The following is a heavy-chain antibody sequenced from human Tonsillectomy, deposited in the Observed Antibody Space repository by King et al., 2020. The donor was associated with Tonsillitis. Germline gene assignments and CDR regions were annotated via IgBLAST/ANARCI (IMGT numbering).Heavy chain of an antibody. J-gene: IGHJ3*02. D-gene: IGHD3-10*01. CDR1: GFSFSGSA. CDR2: IRSKANSYTT. CDR3: TRPGGAGTRWAFDI. Sequence: VQLVESGGGLFQPGGSLKLSCAASGFSFSGSAMHWVRQAPGKGLEWFGRIRSKANSYTTAYPASVEGRFTISRDDSKNSSDLPMNSLKTADTAVYYCTRPGGAGTRWAFDIWGQGTMVTVSS. V-gene: IGHV3-73*01.